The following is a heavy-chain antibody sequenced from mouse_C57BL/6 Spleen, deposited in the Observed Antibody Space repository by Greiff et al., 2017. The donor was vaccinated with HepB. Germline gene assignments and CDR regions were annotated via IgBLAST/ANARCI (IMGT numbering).Heavy chain of an antibody. Sequence: VQLQQSGAELVRPGTSVKVSCKASGYAFTNYLIEWVKQRPGQGLEWIGVINPGSGGTNYNEKFKGKATLTADKSSSTAYMQLSSLTSEDSAVYFCARIGNTQYYAMDYWGQGTSVTVSS. CDR3: ARIGNTQYYAMDY. CDR2: INPGSGGT. CDR1: GYAFTNYL. J-gene: IGHJ4*01. V-gene: IGHV1-54*01. D-gene: IGHD2-1*01.